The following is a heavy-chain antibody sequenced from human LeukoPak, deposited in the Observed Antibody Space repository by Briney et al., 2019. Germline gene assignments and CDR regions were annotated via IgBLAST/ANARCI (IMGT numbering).Heavy chain of an antibody. D-gene: IGHD6-6*01. J-gene: IGHJ6*02. CDR3: YSSSSGSYYYYYGMDV. V-gene: IGHV1-8*01. CDR2: MNPNSGNT. CDR1: GYTFTSYD. Sequence: ASVTVSFKASGYTFTSYDINWVRQATGQGLEWMGWMNPNSGNTGYAQKFQGRVTMTRNTSISTAYMELSSLRSEDTAVYYCYSSSSGSYYYYYGMDVWGQGTTVTVS.